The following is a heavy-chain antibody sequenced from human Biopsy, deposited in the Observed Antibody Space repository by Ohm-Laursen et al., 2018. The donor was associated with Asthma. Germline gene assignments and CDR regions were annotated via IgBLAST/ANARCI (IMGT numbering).Heavy chain of an antibody. CDR2: LNPVNGNT. Sequence: SVKVSCKVSGYTFIHYAIHWMRQAPGQSLEWMAWLNPVNGNTKYSQQFQGRVTITRDTSASTAYMELSSLTSEDTAVFYCAREVGATRYDPWGQGTLVTVSS. V-gene: IGHV1-3*01. CDR1: GYTFIHYA. J-gene: IGHJ5*02. CDR3: AREVGATRYDP. D-gene: IGHD1-26*01.